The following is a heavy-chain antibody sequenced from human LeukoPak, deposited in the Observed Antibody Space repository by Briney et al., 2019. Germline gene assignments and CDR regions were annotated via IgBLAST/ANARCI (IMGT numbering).Heavy chain of an antibody. Sequence: ASAKVSCKASGYTFTSYGISWVRQAPGQGLEWMGWISAYNGNTNYAQKLQGRVTMTTDTSTSTAYMELRSLRSDDTAVYYCARVDDSSGYSYYFDYWGQGTLVTVSS. V-gene: IGHV1-18*01. D-gene: IGHD3-22*01. CDR2: ISAYNGNT. CDR3: ARVDDSSGYSYYFDY. J-gene: IGHJ4*02. CDR1: GYTFTSYG.